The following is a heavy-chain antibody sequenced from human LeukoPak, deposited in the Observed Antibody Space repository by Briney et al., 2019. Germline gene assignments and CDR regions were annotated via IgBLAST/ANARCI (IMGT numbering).Heavy chain of an antibody. D-gene: IGHD1-1*01. Sequence: GGSLRLSCAASGFTFSSYAMSWVRQAPGKGLEWVSAISGSGGSTYYADSVKGRFTISRDNSKNTLYLQMNSLRAEDTAVYYCARDRKILDYYFDYWGQGTLVTVSS. J-gene: IGHJ4*02. V-gene: IGHV3-23*01. CDR1: GFTFSSYA. CDR2: ISGSGGST. CDR3: ARDRKILDYYFDY.